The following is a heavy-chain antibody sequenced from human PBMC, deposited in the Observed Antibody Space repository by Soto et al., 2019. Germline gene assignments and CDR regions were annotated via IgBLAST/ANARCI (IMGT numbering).Heavy chain of an antibody. J-gene: IGHJ4*02. D-gene: IGHD3-10*01. CDR2: INHSGST. V-gene: IGHV4-34*01. CDR1: GGSFSGYY. CDR3: ASHAVTMVRRSIIFDY. Sequence: SETLSLTCAVYGGSFSGYYWSWIRQPPGKGLEWIGEINHSGSTNYNPSLKSRVTISVDTSKNQFSLKLSSVTAADTAVYYCASHAVTMVRRSIIFDYWGQGTLVTLSS.